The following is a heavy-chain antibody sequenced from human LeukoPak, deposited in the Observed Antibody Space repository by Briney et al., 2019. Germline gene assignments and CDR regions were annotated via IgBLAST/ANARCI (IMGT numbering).Heavy chain of an antibody. J-gene: IGHJ4*02. Sequence: GGSLRLSCAASGFTFSSYGMHWVRQAPGKGLEWVAFIRYDGSNKYYADSVKGRFTISRDNSKNTLYLQMNSLRAEDTAVYYCAKDKTDIVVVVAATRGYYFDYWGQGTLVTVSS. CDR2: IRYDGSNK. V-gene: IGHV3-30*02. CDR3: AKDKTDIVVVVAATRGYYFDY. CDR1: GFTFSSYG. D-gene: IGHD2-15*01.